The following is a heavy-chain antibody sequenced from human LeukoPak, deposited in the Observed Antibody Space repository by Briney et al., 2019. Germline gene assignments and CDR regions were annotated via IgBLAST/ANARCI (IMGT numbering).Heavy chain of an antibody. Sequence: SETLSLTCSVSGSSFASLNWWGWIRQPPGKGLEWIGYVYYTGCIYYNPSLKSRVTLSIDTSKNQFSLKLSSVTAADTAMYYCASDSFYDSGGYFYYWGQGTLVTVSS. J-gene: IGHJ4*02. CDR1: GSSFASLNW. D-gene: IGHD3-22*01. V-gene: IGHV4-28*05. CDR3: ASDSFYDSGGYFYY. CDR2: VYYTGCI.